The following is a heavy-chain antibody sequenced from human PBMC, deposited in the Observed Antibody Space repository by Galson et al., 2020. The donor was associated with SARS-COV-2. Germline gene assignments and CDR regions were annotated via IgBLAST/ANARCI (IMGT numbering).Heavy chain of an antibody. V-gene: IGHV3-15*01. J-gene: IGHJ4*02. CDR3: TTQPDALYYDILTGYYFLDY. D-gene: IGHD3-9*01. CDR1: GFTFSNAW. CDR2: IKSKTDGGTT. Sequence: GGSLRLSCAASGFTFSNAWMSWVRQAPGKGLEWVGRIKSKTDGGTTDYAAPVKGRFTISRDDSKNTLYLQMNSLKTEDTAVYYCTTQPDALYYDILTGYYFLDYWGQGTLVTVSS.